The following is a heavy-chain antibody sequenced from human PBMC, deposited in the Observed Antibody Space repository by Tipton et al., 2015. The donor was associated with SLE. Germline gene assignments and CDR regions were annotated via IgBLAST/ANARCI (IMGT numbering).Heavy chain of an antibody. V-gene: IGHV3-23*03. D-gene: IGHD3-16*02. Sequence: SLRLSCVTSGFTFRSYAITWVRQTPGKGLEWVSVHYGGGRHSYYADSVKGRFTISRDDSRNTLYLQMTSLRAEDTAVYYCAKCRGDYVWGTYRPGDYWGQGTLITVSS. CDR3: AKCRGDYVWGTYRPGDY. J-gene: IGHJ4*02. CDR1: GFTFRSYA. CDR2: HYGGGRHS.